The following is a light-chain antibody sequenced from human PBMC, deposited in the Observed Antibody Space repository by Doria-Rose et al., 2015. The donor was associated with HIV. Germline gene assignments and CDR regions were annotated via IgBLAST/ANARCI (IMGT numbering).Light chain of an antibody. Sequence: DVQLTQSPSSLSASVGDRVTITCRASQGITSNLNWYQQKAGKAPKLLIFTATTLQSGVPSRLSGGGSGTDFTLTISSLQPEDFATYYCQQTYSFPYSFGQGPK. J-gene: IGKJ2*01. CDR2: TAT. CDR3: QQTYSFPYS. V-gene: IGKV1-39*01. CDR1: QGITSN.